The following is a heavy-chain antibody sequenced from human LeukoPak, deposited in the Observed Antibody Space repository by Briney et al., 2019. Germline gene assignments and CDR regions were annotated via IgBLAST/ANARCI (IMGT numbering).Heavy chain of an antibody. CDR2: INPNSGAT. D-gene: IGHD1-14*01. J-gene: IGHJ4*02. CDR3: ARKHETELAEFDY. CDR1: GYTFTGYY. Sequence: ASVKVSCKASGYTFTGYYMHWVRQAPGQGLQGMGWINPNSGATNYAQKFQGRVTMTRDTSISTAYMELRSLGSDDTAVYYCARKHETELAEFDYWGQGSLVTVSS. V-gene: IGHV1-2*02.